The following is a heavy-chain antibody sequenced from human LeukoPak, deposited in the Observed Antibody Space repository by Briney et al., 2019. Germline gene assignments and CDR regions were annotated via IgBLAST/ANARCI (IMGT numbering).Heavy chain of an antibody. CDR3: ATDGAGFDT. V-gene: IGHV3-11*01. CDR2: INIGGTNT. Sequence: GGSLKLSCAASGFTFNDYYMSWIRQAPGKGLEWLSYINIGGTNTHYADSVKGRFTISRDNAKKSPYLEMNNLRAEDTAVYYCATDGAGFDTWGQGVLVTVSS. J-gene: IGHJ5*02. CDR1: GFTFNDYY.